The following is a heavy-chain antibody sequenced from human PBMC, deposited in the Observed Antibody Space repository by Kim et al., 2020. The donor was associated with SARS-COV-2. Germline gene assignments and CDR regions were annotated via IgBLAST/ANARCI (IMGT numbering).Heavy chain of an antibody. Sequence: SETLSLTCTVSGGSVSSGSYYWSWIRQPPGKGLEWIGYIYYSGSTNYNPSLKSRVTISVDTSKNQFSLKLSSVTAADTAVYYCARVPNYYDSSGYYLALDYWCQGTLVTVSS. CDR2: IYYSGST. J-gene: IGHJ4*02. D-gene: IGHD3-22*01. CDR3: ARVPNYYDSSGYYLALDY. CDR1: GGSVSSGSYY. V-gene: IGHV4-61*01.